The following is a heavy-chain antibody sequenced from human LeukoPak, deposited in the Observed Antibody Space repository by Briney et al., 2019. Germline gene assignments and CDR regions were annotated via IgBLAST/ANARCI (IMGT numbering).Heavy chain of an antibody. CDR3: ARRSYSGLDY. D-gene: IGHD2-15*01. Sequence: GGSLRLSCAASGFTFSSYSMNWVRQAPGKGLEWVSYISSSSSTIYYADSVKGRFTISRDNANNPLYLQMNSLRAEDTAVYYCARRSYSGLDYWGQGTLVTVSS. CDR1: GFTFSSYS. CDR2: ISSSSSTI. J-gene: IGHJ4*02. V-gene: IGHV3-48*01.